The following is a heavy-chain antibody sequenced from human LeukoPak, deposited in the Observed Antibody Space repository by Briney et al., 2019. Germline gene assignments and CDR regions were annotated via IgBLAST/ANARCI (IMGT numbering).Heavy chain of an antibody. Sequence: TGGSLRLSCAASGFTFSSYAMHWVRQAPGKGLEWVAVISYDGSNKYYADSVKGRFTISRDNSKNTLYLQMNSLRAEDTAVYYCARDLGGPTTTGSLDYWGQGTLVTVSS. CDR2: ISYDGSNK. D-gene: IGHD2-8*01. CDR1: GFTFSSYA. V-gene: IGHV3-30-3*01. CDR3: ARDLGGPTTTGSLDY. J-gene: IGHJ4*02.